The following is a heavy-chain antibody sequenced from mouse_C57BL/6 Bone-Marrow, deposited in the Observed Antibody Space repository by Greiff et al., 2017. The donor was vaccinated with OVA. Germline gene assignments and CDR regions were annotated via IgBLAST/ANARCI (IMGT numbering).Heavy chain of an antibody. CDR3: ARSIDSSGYYFDY. Sequence: VQLQQSGAELAKPGASVKLSCKASGYTFTSYWMHWVKQRPGQGLEWIGYINPSSGYTKYNQKFKDKATLTADKSSSTAYMQLSSLTYEDSAVYYCARSIDSSGYYFDYWGQGTTLTVSS. D-gene: IGHD3-2*02. J-gene: IGHJ2*01. CDR1: GYTFTSYW. V-gene: IGHV1-7*01. CDR2: INPSSGYT.